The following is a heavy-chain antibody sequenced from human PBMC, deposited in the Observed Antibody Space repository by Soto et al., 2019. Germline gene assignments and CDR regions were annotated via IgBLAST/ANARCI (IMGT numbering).Heavy chain of an antibody. D-gene: IGHD2-15*01. V-gene: IGHV4-38-2*01. Sequence: SETLSLTCAVSGFFISSGNYWGWIRKPPGKGLEWIGSIFHGGNTYYNPSLNSRVTISVDMSKNQFSLKLNSVTAADTAVYYCARARWYDAFDVWGQGTVVTVS. CDR3: ARARWYDAFDV. J-gene: IGHJ3*01. CDR2: IFHGGNT. CDR1: GFFISSGNY.